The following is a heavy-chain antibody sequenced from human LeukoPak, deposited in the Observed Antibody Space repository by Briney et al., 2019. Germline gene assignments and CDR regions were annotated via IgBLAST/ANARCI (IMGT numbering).Heavy chain of an antibody. V-gene: IGHV4-34*01. CDR1: GGSFSGYY. D-gene: IGHD3-9*01. CDR2: INHSGNT. Sequence: SETLSLTCAVYGGSFSGYYWSWIRQPPGKGLEWIGEINHSGNTNSNPSLKSRVTMSVDTSKNQFSLKLSSVTAADTAVYYCARESYDILTGFRLDYYYYMDVWGKGTTVTVSS. CDR3: ARESYDILTGFRLDYYYYMDV. J-gene: IGHJ6*03.